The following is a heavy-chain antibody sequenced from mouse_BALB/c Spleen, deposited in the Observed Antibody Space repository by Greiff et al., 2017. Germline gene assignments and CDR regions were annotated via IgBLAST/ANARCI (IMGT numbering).Heavy chain of an antibody. J-gene: IGHJ2*01. Sequence: VQLKQSGAELVKPGASVKLSCTASGFNIKDTYMHWVKQRPEQGLEWIGRIDPANGNTKYDPKFQGKATITADTSSNTAYLQLSSLTSEDTAVYYCASRGYGSSYVPFDYWGQGTTLTVSS. CDR3: ASRGYGSSYVPFDY. V-gene: IGHV14-3*02. CDR1: GFNIKDTY. CDR2: IDPANGNT. D-gene: IGHD1-1*01.